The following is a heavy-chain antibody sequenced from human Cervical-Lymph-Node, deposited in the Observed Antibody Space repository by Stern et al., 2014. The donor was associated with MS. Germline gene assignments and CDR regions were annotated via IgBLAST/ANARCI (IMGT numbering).Heavy chain of an antibody. CDR3: ARPPPRRKWDDPNYGMDV. CDR1: GYTFTNNW. D-gene: IGHD1-1*01. J-gene: IGHJ6*02. V-gene: IGHV5-51*04. CDR2: IYPDDSDI. Sequence: EVQLVESGAEVKKPGESLKISCKGSGYTFTNNWIAWVRQMPGKGLEWMGIIYPDDSDIRYSPSLQGQVTISAHTPLSTADLLRSSRRAADSAVYYCARPPPRRKWDDPNYGMDVWGQGTTVTVSS.